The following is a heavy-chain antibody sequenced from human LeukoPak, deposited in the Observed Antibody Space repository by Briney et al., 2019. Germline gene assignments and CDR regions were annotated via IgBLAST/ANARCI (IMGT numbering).Heavy chain of an antibody. D-gene: IGHD5-24*01. V-gene: IGHV3-48*03. CDR3: ARGRWLPRDAFDI. Sequence: GSLRLSCAASGFTFSSYEMNWVRQAPGKGLEWVSYISSSGSTIYYADSVKGRFTISRDNAKNSLYLQMNSLRAEDTAVYYCARGRWLPRDAFDIWGQGTMVTVSS. CDR2: ISSSGSTI. J-gene: IGHJ3*02. CDR1: GFTFSSYE.